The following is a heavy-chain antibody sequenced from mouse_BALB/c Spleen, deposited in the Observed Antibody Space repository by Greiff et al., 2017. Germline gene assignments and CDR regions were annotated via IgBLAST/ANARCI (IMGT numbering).Heavy chain of an antibody. D-gene: IGHD2-3*01. CDR3: ARRDGHYAMDY. CDR1: DFNIKDTY. V-gene: IGHV14-3*02. Sequence: EVQGVESGAELVKPGASVKLSCTASDFNIKDTYMHWVKQRPELGLEWIGRIDPANGDTKYDPKFQGKATITSDTSSNTAYLQLSSLTSEDTAVYYCARRDGHYAMDYWGQGTSVTVSS. CDR2: IDPANGDT. J-gene: IGHJ4*01.